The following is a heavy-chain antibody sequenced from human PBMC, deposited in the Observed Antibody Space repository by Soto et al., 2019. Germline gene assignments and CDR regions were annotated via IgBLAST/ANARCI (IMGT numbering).Heavy chain of an antibody. V-gene: IGHV4-31*03. CDR2: IYYSGST. CDR1: GGSISSGGYY. D-gene: IGHD2-8*01. Sequence: PSETLSLTCTVSGGSISSGGYYWSWIRQHPGKGLEWIGYIYYSGSTYYNPSLKSRVTISVGTSKNQFSLKLSSVTAADTAVYYCARAPDCTNGVCYDYWGQGTLVTVSS. CDR3: ARAPDCTNGVCYDY. J-gene: IGHJ4*02.